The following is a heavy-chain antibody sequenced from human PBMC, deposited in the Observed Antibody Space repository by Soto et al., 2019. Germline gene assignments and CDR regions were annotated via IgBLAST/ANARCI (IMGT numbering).Heavy chain of an antibody. D-gene: IGHD1-1*01. J-gene: IGHJ3*01. CDR2: IYPGDSDT. CDR3: ARRRDGYNYNGFDV. V-gene: IGHV5-51*01. CDR1: GYSFSSQW. Sequence: GESLKISCKCSGYSFSSQWIGCVLHMPGKGLEWMGLIYPGDSDTIYNPSFQGHVTMSADRSINTAYLQWSRLNASDTAIYFCARRRDGYNYNGFDVWGQGTMVTVSS.